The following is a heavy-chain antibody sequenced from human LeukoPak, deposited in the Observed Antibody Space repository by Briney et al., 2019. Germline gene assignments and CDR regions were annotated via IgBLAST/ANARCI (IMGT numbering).Heavy chain of an antibody. V-gene: IGHV4-59*08. D-gene: IGHD3-10*01. CDR1: GGSISSYH. CDR2: MCYSGST. J-gene: IGHJ5*02. Sequence: PSETLSLTCTISGGSISSYHWSWIRQPRGKGLEWIAYMCYSGSTNYNPSLKSRVTISVDTSKNQFSLKLSSVTAADTAVYYCARHVGFITMVRGVINNNWFDPWGQGTLVTVSS. CDR3: ARHVGFITMVRGVINNNWFDP.